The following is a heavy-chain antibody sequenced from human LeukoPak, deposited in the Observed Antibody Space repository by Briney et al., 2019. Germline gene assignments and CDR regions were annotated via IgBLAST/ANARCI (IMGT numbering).Heavy chain of an antibody. D-gene: IGHD3-3*01. CDR3: ARGPGYDFWSGYYKGNYFDY. V-gene: IGHV4-34*01. CDR1: GGSFSGYY. Sequence: PSETLSLTCAVYGGSFSGYYWSWIRRPPGKGLEWIGEINHSGSTNYNPSLKSRVTISVDTSKNQFSLKLSSVTAADTAVYYCARGPGYDFWSGYYKGNYFDYWGQGTLVTVSS. J-gene: IGHJ4*02. CDR2: INHSGST.